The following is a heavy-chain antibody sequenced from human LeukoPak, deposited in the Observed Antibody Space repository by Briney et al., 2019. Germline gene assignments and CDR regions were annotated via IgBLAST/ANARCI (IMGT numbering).Heavy chain of an antibody. CDR3: ARESLVDFWSGTFYYYYYYMDV. CDR2: IYTSGST. Sequence: SETLSPTCTVSGGSISSYYWSWIRQPAGKGLEWIGRIYTSGSTNYNPSLKSRVTMSVDTSKNQFSLKLSSVTAADTAVYYCARESLVDFWSGTFYYYYYYMDVWGKGTTVTVSS. CDR1: GGSISSYY. V-gene: IGHV4-4*07. D-gene: IGHD3-3*01. J-gene: IGHJ6*03.